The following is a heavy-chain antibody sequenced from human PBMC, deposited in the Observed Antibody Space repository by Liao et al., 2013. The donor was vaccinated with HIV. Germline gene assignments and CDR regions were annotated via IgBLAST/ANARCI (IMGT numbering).Heavy chain of an antibody. V-gene: IGHV4-59*01. CDR2: IYYSGST. D-gene: IGHD2-2*01. CDR1: GGSISSYY. J-gene: IGHJ3*02. Sequence: QVQLQESGPGLVKPSETLSLTCTVSGGSISSYYWSWIRQPPGKGLEWIGYIYYSGSTNYNPSLKSRVTISVDTSKNQFSLKLSSVTAADTAVYYCARDRECSSTSCTQGAFDIWGQGTMVTVSS. CDR3: ARDRECSSTSCTQGAFDI.